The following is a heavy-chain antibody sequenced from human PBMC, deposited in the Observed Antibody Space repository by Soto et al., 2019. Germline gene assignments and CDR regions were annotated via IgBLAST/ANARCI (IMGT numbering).Heavy chain of an antibody. V-gene: IGHV4-39*01. J-gene: IGHJ6*02. D-gene: IGHD1-1*01. CDR1: GGSISSSSYY. Sequence: SETLSLTCTVSGGSISSSSYYWGWIRQPPGKGLEWIGSIYYSGSTYYNPSLKSRVTISVDTSKNQFSLKLSSVTAADTAVYYCARHLGTTYYYYGMDVWGQGTTVTVSS. CDR3: ARHLGTTYYYYGMDV. CDR2: IYYSGST.